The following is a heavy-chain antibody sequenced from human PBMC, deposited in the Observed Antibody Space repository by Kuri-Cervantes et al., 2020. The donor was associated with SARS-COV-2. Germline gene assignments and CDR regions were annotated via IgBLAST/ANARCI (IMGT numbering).Heavy chain of an antibody. D-gene: IGHD1-26*01. CDR2: ISVYNGNT. CDR3: ARVQNQIVPDY. V-gene: IGHV1-18*04. J-gene: IGHJ4*02. Sequence: GESLKISCKASGYTFSSYSISWVRQAPGQGLEWMGWISVYNGNTNYAQKFRGRVTMTTDTSTSTAYMELRSLTSDDTALYYCARVQNQIVPDYWGQGTLVTVSS. CDR1: GYTFSSYS.